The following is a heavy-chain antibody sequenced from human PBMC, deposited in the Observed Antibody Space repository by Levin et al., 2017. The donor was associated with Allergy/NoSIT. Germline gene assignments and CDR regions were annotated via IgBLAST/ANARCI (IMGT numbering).Heavy chain of an antibody. J-gene: IGHJ3*02. V-gene: IGHV5-51*01. D-gene: IGHD1-26*01. CDR1: GYKFSTYW. CDR2: IYPGDSDT. Sequence: GESLKISCKGSGYKFSTYWIGWVRQMPGKGLEWMGIIYPGDSDTRHSPSFQDQVTISADKSINTVYLQWSNLRSSDTAMYYCARHISAWEDDDAFDIWGQGTMVTVSS. CDR3: ARHISAWEDDDAFDI.